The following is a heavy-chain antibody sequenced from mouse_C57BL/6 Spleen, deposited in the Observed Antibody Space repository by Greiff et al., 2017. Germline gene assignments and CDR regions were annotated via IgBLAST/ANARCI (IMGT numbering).Heavy chain of an antibody. J-gene: IGHJ2*01. Sequence: EVQLVESGGDLVKPGGSLKLSCAASGFTFSSYGMSWVRQTPDKRLEWVATISSGGSYTYYPDSVKGRFTISRDNAKNTLYLQMSSLKSEDTAMYYCASHGLYYLGYWGQGTTLTVSS. V-gene: IGHV5-6*01. CDR2: ISSGGSYT. D-gene: IGHD6-2*01. CDR1: GFTFSSYG. CDR3: ASHGLYYLGY.